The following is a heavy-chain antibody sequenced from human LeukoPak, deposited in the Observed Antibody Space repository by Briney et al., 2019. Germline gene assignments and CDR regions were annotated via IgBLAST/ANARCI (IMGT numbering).Heavy chain of an antibody. V-gene: IGHV4-59*10. J-gene: IGHJ4*02. CDR3: ASWPFYYGKSGYDY. CDR1: GGSFSGYY. CDR2: IYTSGST. Sequence: PSETLSLNCAVYGGSFSGYYWSWIRQPAGKGLEWIGRIYTSGSTNYNPSLKSRVTISVDTSKNQFSLKLSSVTAADTAVYYCASWPFYYGKSGYDYWGQGTLVTVSS. D-gene: IGHD3-22*01.